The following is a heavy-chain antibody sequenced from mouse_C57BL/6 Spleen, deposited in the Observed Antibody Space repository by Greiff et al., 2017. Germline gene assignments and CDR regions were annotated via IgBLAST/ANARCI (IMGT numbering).Heavy chain of an antibody. CDR3: TRIGDWDGYFDV. D-gene: IGHD4-1*01. V-gene: IGHV1-15*01. CDR2: IDPETGGT. Sequence: VKLMESGAELVRPGASVTLSCTASGYTFTDYEMHWVKQTPVHGLEWIGAIDPETGGTAYTQKFKGKAILTADKSSSTAYMELRSLTSEDSAVYYCTRIGDWDGYFDVWGTGTTVTVSS. CDR1: GYTFTDYE. J-gene: IGHJ1*03.